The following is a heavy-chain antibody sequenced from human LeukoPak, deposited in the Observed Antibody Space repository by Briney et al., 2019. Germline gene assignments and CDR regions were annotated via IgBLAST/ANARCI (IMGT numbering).Heavy chain of an antibody. CDR2: ISSSSSYI. CDR1: GFTFSSYS. V-gene: IGHV3-21*04. CDR3: AKEMSWYVWGSYRYPFGYFDY. Sequence: GGSLRLSCAASGFTFSSYSMNWVRQAPGKGLEWVSSISSSSSYIYYADSVKGRFTISRDNSKNTLYLQMNSLRAEDTAVYYCAKEMSWYVWGSYRYPFGYFDYWGQGTLVTVSS. D-gene: IGHD3-16*02. J-gene: IGHJ4*02.